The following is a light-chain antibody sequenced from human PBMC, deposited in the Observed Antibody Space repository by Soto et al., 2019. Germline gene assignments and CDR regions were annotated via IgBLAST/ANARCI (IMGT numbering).Light chain of an antibody. CDR1: QSVGSSY. CDR2: GAS. V-gene: IGKV3-20*01. J-gene: IGKJ3*01. Sequence: EIVLTQSPGTLSLSPGERATLSCRASQSVGSSYLAWYQQKLGQAPRLLIYGASSRATGFPDRFSGSGSGTDFTLTISRLEPGDFAVYYCQHYGGSFIFGPGTKVDFK. CDR3: QHYGGSFI.